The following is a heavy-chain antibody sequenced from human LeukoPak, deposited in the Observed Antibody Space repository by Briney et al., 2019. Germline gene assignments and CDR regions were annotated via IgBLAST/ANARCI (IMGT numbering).Heavy chain of an antibody. D-gene: IGHD6-19*01. J-gene: IGHJ4*02. CDR1: GFTFRSYS. Sequence: KSGGPLRLSCAASGFTFRSYSMNGVRRAPGRGREWVSSISMSSSYIYYADSVKGRFTISRDNAKNSLYLQMNSLRAEDTAVYYCASDTAGIEVAFDYWGQGTLVPVSS. CDR3: ASDTAGIEVAFDY. V-gene: IGHV3-21*01. CDR2: ISMSSSYI.